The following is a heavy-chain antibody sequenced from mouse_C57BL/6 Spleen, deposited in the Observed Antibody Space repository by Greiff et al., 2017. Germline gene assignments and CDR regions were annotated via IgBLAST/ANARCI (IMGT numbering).Heavy chain of an antibody. CDR3: ARDQGVYYGSSYGGWYFDV. CDR1: GFTFSSYA. J-gene: IGHJ1*03. V-gene: IGHV5-4*01. D-gene: IGHD1-1*01. CDR2: ISDGGSYT. Sequence: EVQVVESGGGLVKPGGSLKLSCAASGFTFSSYAMSWVRQTPEKRLEWVATISDGGSYTYYPDNVKGRFTISRDNAKNNLYLQMTHLKSEDTAMYYCARDQGVYYGSSYGGWYFDVWGTGTTVTVSS.